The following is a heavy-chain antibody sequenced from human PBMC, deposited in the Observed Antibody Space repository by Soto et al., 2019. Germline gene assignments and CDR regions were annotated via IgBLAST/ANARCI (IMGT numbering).Heavy chain of an antibody. CDR2: INAGNGNT. J-gene: IGHJ4*02. D-gene: IGHD1-26*01. V-gene: IGHV1-3*01. Sequence: QVHLVQSWAEVKKPGASVKVSCSTSGYTFTSYAMNWVRQAPGQRPEWMGWINAGNGNTKYSQKFQGRVTIMRDTSASTAYMELSSLRPEDTAVYYCARDDFYSGSSEGHWGQGTLVTVSS. CDR1: GYTFTSYA. CDR3: ARDDFYSGSSEGH.